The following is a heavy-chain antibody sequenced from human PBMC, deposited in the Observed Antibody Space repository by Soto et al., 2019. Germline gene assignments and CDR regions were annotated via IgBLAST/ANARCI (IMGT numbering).Heavy chain of an antibody. V-gene: IGHV3-11*01. Sequence: GGSLRLTCAASGFTFSDYYMSWIRQAPGKGLEWVSYISSSGSTIYYADSVKGRFTISRDNAKNSLYLQMNSLRAEDTAVYYCARDPGDSGYDFLFDCWGQGTLVTVSS. J-gene: IGHJ4*02. CDR1: GFTFSDYY. CDR3: ARDPGDSGYDFLFDC. D-gene: IGHD5-12*01. CDR2: ISSSGSTI.